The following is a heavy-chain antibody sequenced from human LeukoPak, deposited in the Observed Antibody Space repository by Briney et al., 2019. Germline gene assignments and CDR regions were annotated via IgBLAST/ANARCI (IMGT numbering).Heavy chain of an antibody. D-gene: IGHD4-17*01. V-gene: IGHV4-39*07. Sequence: PSETLSLTCTVSGGSVSSSSYYWGWIRQPPGTGLEWIGSIYYSGSTYYNPSLKSRVTISVDTSKNQFSLKLSSVTAADTAVYYCARATVTRDFDYWGQGTLVTVSS. CDR2: IYYSGST. J-gene: IGHJ4*02. CDR3: ARATVTRDFDY. CDR1: GGSVSSSSYY.